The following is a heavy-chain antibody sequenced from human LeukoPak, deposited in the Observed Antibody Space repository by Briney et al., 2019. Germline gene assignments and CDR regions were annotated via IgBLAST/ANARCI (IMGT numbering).Heavy chain of an antibody. CDR2: ISYDGSNK. Sequence: PGGSLRLSCAASGFTFSSYAMHWVRQAPGKGLEWVAVISYDGSNKYYADSVKGRFTTSRDNSKNTLYLQMNSLRAEDTAVYYCARDQPGYDFWSGYRYYFDYWGQGTLVTVSS. V-gene: IGHV3-30-3*01. CDR1: GFTFSSYA. J-gene: IGHJ4*02. CDR3: ARDQPGYDFWSGYRYYFDY. D-gene: IGHD3-3*01.